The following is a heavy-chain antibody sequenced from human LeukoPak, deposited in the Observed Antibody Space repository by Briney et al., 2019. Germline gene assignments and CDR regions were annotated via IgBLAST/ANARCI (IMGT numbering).Heavy chain of an antibody. CDR2: IYTSGST. J-gene: IGHJ4*02. V-gene: IGHV4-61*02. CDR3: ARGKYYYGSGRYYPFDY. D-gene: IGHD3-10*01. Sequence: SETLSLTCTVSGGSISSGSYYWSWIRQPAGKGLEWIGRIYTSGSTNYNPSLKSRVTISVDTFKNQFSLKLSSVTAADTAVYYCARGKYYYGSGRYYPFDYWGQGTLVTVSS. CDR1: GGSISSGSYY.